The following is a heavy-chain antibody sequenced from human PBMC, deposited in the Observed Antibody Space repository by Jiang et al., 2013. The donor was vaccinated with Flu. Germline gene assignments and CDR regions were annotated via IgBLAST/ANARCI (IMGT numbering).Heavy chain of an antibody. D-gene: IGHD1-26*01. CDR3: ARMVVGATREDYFDY. CDR2: IYHSGST. Sequence: SLTCTVSGGSISSSRLLLGLDPPAPRKGLEWIGSIYHSGSTNYNPSLKSRVTISVDKSKNQFSLKLSSVTAADTAVYYCARMVVGATREDYFDYWGQGTLVTVSS. J-gene: IGHJ4*02. CDR1: GGSISSSRLL. V-gene: IGHV4-39*07.